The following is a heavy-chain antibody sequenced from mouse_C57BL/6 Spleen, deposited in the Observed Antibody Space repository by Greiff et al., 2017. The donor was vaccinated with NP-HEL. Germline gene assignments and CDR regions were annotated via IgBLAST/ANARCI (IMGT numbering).Heavy chain of an antibody. CDR3: ALYGSSYGYFDV. CDR2: IHPNSGST. V-gene: IGHV1-64*01. D-gene: IGHD1-1*01. J-gene: IGHJ1*03. CDR1: GYTFTSYW. Sequence: QVQLQQPGAELVKPGASVKLSCKASGYTFTSYWMHWVKQRPGQGLEWIGMIHPNSGSTNYNEKFKSKATLTVDKSSSTAYMQLSSLTSEDSAVYYCALYGSSYGYFDVWGTGTTVTVSS.